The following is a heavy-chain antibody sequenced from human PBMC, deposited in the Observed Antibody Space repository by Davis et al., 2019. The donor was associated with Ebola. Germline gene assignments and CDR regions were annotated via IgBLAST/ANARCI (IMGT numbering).Heavy chain of an antibody. D-gene: IGHD2-15*01. J-gene: IGHJ5*02. V-gene: IGHV3-30*02. Sequence: GESLKISCAASGFTFSSYGMHWVRQAPGKGLEWVAVIWFDGSNKYYADSVKGRFTISRDNSNNTLYLKMNSLRAEDTAVYYCAKGSGSGNWFDPWGQGTLVTVSS. CDR2: IWFDGSNK. CDR1: GFTFSSYG. CDR3: AKGSGSGNWFDP.